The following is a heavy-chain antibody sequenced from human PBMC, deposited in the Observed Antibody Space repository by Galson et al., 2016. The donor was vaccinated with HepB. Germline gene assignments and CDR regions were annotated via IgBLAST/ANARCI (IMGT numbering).Heavy chain of an antibody. V-gene: IGHV6-1*01. CDR2: TYYRSQWFN. CDR3: TRGYMHTGMNV. D-gene: IGHD5-18*01. Sequence: CAISGDSVTNDDTIWNWIRQSPSRGLEWLGRTYYRSQWFNEYAVSVKSRITINSDTSRNQFSLQLDSVTPDDTAAYFCTRGYMHTGMNVWGQGTPVTVSS. J-gene: IGHJ6*02. CDR1: GDSVTNDDTI.